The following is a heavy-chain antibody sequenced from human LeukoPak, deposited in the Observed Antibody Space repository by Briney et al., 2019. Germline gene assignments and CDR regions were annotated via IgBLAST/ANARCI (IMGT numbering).Heavy chain of an antibody. D-gene: IGHD6-13*01. Sequence: SQTLSLTCSVSGGSISSSTYYWGWIRQPPGKGLEWIGNIYNSGSTYYNPSLKSRVTISVDTSKNQFSLKLSSVTAADTAVYYCARQAYSSNLGWFDPWGQGTLVTVSS. J-gene: IGHJ5*02. CDR2: IYNSGST. CDR3: ARQAYSSNLGWFDP. V-gene: IGHV4-39*01. CDR1: GGSISSSTYY.